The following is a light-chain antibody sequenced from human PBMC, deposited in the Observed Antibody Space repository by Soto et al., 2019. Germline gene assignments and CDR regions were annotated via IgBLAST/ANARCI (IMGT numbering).Light chain of an antibody. V-gene: IGLV2-23*02. J-gene: IGLJ1*01. Sequence: QSALTQPASVSGSPGQSITISCTGTSSDIGGYHLVSWYQHQSGKAPKLIIYKVSQWPSGVSDRFSASKSGNTASLTISGLQAEGEADYYCCSYAGSNWGYVFGTGTKVTVL. CDR2: KVS. CDR1: SSDIGGYHL. CDR3: CSYAGSNWGYV.